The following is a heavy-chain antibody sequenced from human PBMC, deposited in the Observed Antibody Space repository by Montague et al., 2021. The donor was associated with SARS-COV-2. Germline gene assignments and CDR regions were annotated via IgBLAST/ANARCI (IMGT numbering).Heavy chain of an antibody. CDR2: IDWDDDK. V-gene: IGHV2-70*11. D-gene: IGHD3-9*01. Sequence: PALAKPTQTLTLTCTFSGFSLSTSGMCGSWIRQPPGKALEWLARIDWDDDKYYSTSLKTRLTISKDTSKNQVVLTMTNMDPVDTATYYCARRTYDILTGYDYGMDVWGQGTTVTVSS. J-gene: IGHJ6*02. CDR1: GFSLSTSGMC. CDR3: ARRTYDILTGYDYGMDV.